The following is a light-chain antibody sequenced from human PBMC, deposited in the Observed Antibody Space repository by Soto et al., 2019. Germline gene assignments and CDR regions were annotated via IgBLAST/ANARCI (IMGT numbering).Light chain of an antibody. CDR2: EAS. CDR1: RSVSST. J-gene: IGKJ1*01. CDR3: QQGSTWPWT. V-gene: IGKV3-11*01. Sequence: EIVMTQSPATLSVSPGERATLSCRASRSVSSTLAWYQQKLGQAPRLLIYEASDRATGIPARFSGSGSGTDFTLIISSLEPEDFAVYYCQQGSTWPWTFGQGTKVDIK.